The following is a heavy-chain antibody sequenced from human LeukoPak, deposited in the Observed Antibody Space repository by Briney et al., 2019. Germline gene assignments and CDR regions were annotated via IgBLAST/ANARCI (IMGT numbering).Heavy chain of an antibody. CDR1: GFTFSSYS. Sequence: PGGSLRLSCAASGFTFSSYSMNWVRQAPGKGLEWVGRTRNKANNYTTEYAASVKGRFTISRDDSRNSLYLQMNSLKTEDTAVYYCTTLYSSGYYVHDVFDIWGQGTMVTVSS. D-gene: IGHD6-19*01. J-gene: IGHJ3*02. CDR3: TTLYSSGYYVHDVFDI. V-gene: IGHV3-72*01. CDR2: TRNKANNYTT.